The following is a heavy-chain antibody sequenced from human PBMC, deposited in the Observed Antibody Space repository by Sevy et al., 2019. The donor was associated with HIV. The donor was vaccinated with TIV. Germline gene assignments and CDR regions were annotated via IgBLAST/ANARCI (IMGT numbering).Heavy chain of an antibody. Sequence: GGSLRLSCAASGFAFSDHYVDWVRQAPGKGLEWVGRIRNTPNRYTTEYAASVEGRFTISRDDSRHSLYLQMNSLKTEDSAVYYCVRGPNCGVGGCQQISPYCLDIWGIGATVTVSS. D-gene: IGHD2-21*01. CDR3: VRGPNCGVGGCQQISPYCLDI. CDR1: GFAFSDHY. CDR2: IRNTPNRYTT. V-gene: IGHV3-72*01. J-gene: IGHJ6*03.